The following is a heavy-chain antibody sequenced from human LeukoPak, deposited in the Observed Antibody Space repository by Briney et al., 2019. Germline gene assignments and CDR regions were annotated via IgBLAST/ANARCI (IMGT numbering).Heavy chain of an antibody. CDR3: AREGSSGYYYFDY. J-gene: IGHJ4*02. D-gene: IGHD3-22*01. Sequence: ASXKVSCKASGYTFTSYYMHWVRQAPGQGREWMGISIPSGGSTTYAQKFQGRVTMTRDKSTRKVYMELSSLRSEDTAVYYCAREGSSGYYYFDYWGQGTLVTVSS. CDR2: SIPSGGST. V-gene: IGHV1-46*01. CDR1: GYTFTSYY.